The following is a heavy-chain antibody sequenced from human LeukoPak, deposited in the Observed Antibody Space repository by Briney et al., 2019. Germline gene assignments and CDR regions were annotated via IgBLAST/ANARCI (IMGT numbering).Heavy chain of an antibody. D-gene: IGHD3-9*01. Sequence: GGSLRLSCAASGFTFSSYSMNWVRQAPGKGLEWVSSISSSSSYIYYADSVKGRFTIPRDNAKNSLYLQMNSLRAEDTAVYYCARSYYDILTGIPLAFDYWGQGTLVTVSS. J-gene: IGHJ4*02. CDR3: ARSYYDILTGIPLAFDY. CDR2: ISSSSSYI. CDR1: GFTFSSYS. V-gene: IGHV3-21*01.